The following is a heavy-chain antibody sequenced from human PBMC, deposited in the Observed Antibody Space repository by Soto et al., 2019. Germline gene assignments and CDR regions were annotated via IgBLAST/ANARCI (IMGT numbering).Heavy chain of an antibody. Sequence: QITLKESGPTLVKPTQTLTLTCTFSGFSLTISGEGVGWIRQPPGKALEWLALIYWSDEKHYSPSLKNRLTITKDTSKNQVVLTMTNSDPVDKATSYWARLVYRAGGRIFDSWGQGSLVTGSS. CDR1: GFSLTISGEG. D-gene: IGHD3-16*01. CDR3: ARLVYRAGGRIFDS. CDR2: IYWSDEK. J-gene: IGHJ4*02. V-gene: IGHV2-5*01.